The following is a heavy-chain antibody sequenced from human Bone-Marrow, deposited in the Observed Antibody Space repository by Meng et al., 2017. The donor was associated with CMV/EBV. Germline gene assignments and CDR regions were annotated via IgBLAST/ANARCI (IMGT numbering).Heavy chain of an antibody. CDR1: GGSFSGYC. J-gene: IGHJ4*02. V-gene: IGHV4-31*11. CDR2: IYYSGST. CDR3: ARQNYYDSSGYYDYFDY. Sequence: SETLSLTCAVYGGSFSGYCWSWIRQHPGKGLEWIGYIYYSGSTYYNPSLKSRVTISVDTSKNQFSLKLSSVTAADTAVYYCARQNYYDSSGYYDYFDYWGQGTLVTVSS. D-gene: IGHD3-22*01.